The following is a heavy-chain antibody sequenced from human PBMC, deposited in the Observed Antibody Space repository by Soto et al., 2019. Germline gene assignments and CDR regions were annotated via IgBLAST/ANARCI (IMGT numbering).Heavy chain of an antibody. Sequence: QVQLVQSGAEVRKPGSSVKVSCKASRGTFSSNSFSWVRQAPGQGFEYMGGIIPTFGAANYVQRFKDRVKFTADESTNTVYMELSRLKPGYTCVYYSATLFNGHDFRIDFRGPGPLVTGSS. D-gene: IGHD5-12*01. CDR1: RGTFSSNS. J-gene: IGHJ4*02. CDR3: ATLFNGHDFRIDF. CDR2: IIPTFGAA. V-gene: IGHV1-69*01.